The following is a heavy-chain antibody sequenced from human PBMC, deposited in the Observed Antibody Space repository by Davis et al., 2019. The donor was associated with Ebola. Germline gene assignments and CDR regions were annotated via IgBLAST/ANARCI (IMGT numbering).Heavy chain of an antibody. CDR2: MYAVGNT. V-gene: IGHV3-53*05. CDR1: GFSVSANY. Sequence: GGSLRLSCAASGFSVSANYMIWVRQAPGKGLEWVSLMYAVGNTFYADSVKGRFTISRDNAKNSLYLQMNSLRAEDTALYYCARVPYYDFWSAAYWGQGTLVTVSS. J-gene: IGHJ4*02. CDR3: ARVPYYDFWSAAY. D-gene: IGHD3-3*01.